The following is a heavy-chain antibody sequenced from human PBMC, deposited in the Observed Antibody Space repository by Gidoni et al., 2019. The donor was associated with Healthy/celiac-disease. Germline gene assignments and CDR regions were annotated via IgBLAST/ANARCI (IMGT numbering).Heavy chain of an antibody. J-gene: IGHJ4*02. CDR1: GLTLSSYW. CDR2: INSDGSST. CDR3: ARVGYSSSGLVGSYYFDY. Sequence: EVQLVESGGGLVQPGGSLRLSCAASGLTLSSYWMNCVRQAPGKGRVWVSRINSDGSSTSYAASVKGRFTISRDNAKNTLYLQMNSLRAEDTAVYYCARVGYSSSGLVGSYYFDYWGQGTLVTVSS. V-gene: IGHV3-74*01. D-gene: IGHD6-6*01.